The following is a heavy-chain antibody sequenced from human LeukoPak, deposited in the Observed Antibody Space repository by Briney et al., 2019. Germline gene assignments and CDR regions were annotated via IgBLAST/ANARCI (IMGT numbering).Heavy chain of an antibody. V-gene: IGHV4-4*02. CDR3: ARAKVGATKYNWFDP. CDR2: IYHSGST. CDR1: GGSISSSNW. Sequence: SETLSLTCAVSGGSISSSNWWSWVRQPPGKGLEWIGEIYHSGSTNYNPSPKSRVTISVDRSKNQFSLKLSSVTAADTAVYYCARAKVGATKYNWFDPWGQGTLVTVSS. J-gene: IGHJ5*02. D-gene: IGHD1-26*01.